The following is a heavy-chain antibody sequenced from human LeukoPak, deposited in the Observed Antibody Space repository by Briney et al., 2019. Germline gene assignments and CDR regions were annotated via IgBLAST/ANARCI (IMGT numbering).Heavy chain of an antibody. V-gene: IGHV3-72*01. J-gene: IGHJ4*02. D-gene: IGHD3-16*01. Sequence: RGSLRLSCTASGFTFSDHYMAWVRQAPGKGLEWVARIREKPHSYSTEYAASVKGRFTISRDDSKNSLYLQMSSLKTEDTAVYYCARGFRYGSNWGFDYWGQGTLVTVSS. CDR3: ARGFRYGSNWGFDY. CDR1: GFTFSDHY. CDR2: IREKPHSYST.